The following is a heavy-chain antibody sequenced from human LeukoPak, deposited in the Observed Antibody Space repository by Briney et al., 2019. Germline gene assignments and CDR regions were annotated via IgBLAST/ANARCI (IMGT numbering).Heavy chain of an antibody. CDR1: GYTFTSYY. CDR2: INPSGGST. J-gene: IGHJ5*02. CDR3: ARCYGSSSWLECWFDP. D-gene: IGHD6-13*01. V-gene: IGHV1-46*01. Sequence: ASVKVSCKASGYTFTSYYMHWVRQAPGQGLEWMGIINPSGGSTSYAQKFQGRVTMTRDMSTSTVYMELSSLRSEDTAVYYCARCYGSSSWLECWFDPWGQGTLVTVSS.